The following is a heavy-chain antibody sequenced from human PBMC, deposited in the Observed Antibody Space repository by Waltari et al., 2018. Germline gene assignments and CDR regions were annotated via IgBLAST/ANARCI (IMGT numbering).Heavy chain of an antibody. J-gene: IGHJ4*02. V-gene: IGHV4-61*02. Sequence: QVQLQESGPGLVKPSQTLSLTCTVSGGSISSGSYYWSWIRQPAGKGLEWIGRIYTSGSTNYNPSLKSRVTISVDTSKNQFSLKRSSVTAADTAVYYCARVGSSWFWEISESDYWGQGTLVTVSS. CDR3: ARVGSSWFWEISESDY. D-gene: IGHD6-13*01. CDR2: IYTSGST. CDR1: GGSISSGSYY.